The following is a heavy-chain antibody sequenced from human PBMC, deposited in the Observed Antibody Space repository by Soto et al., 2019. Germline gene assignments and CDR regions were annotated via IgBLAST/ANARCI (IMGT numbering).Heavy chain of an antibody. CDR3: ARGNTPVDY. V-gene: IGHV4-39*01. Sequence: SETLSLTCTVSGGSIRSSNYYWGWIRQPPGKGLEWIGSIYYSGSTYYNPSLKSRVTISVDTSKNQFSLKLSSVTAADTAVYYCARGNTPVDYWGQGTLVTVSS. CDR2: IYYSGST. D-gene: IGHD2-2*02. CDR1: GGSIRSSNYY. J-gene: IGHJ4*02.